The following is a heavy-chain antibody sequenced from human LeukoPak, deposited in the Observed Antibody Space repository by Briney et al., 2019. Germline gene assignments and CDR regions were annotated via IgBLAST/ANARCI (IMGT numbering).Heavy chain of an antibody. CDR1: GFTFSSYE. J-gene: IGHJ4*02. CDR3: AKVSPRGYDFWTGPWGY. Sequence: GGSLRLSCAASGFTFSSYEMNWVRQAPGKGLEWVSYISSSGSTTYYADSVKGRFTISRDNSKNTLYLQMNSLRAEDTAVYYCAKVSPRGYDFWTGPWGYWGQGTLVTVSS. D-gene: IGHD3-3*01. V-gene: IGHV3-48*03. CDR2: ISSSGSTT.